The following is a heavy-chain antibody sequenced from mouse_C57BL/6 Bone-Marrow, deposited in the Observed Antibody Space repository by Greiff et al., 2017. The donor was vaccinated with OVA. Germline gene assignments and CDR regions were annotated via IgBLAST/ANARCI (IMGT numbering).Heavy chain of an antibody. D-gene: IGHD4-1*01. J-gene: IGHJ3*01. CDR3: AWGSFAY. Sequence: VQLQQSGAELAKPGASVKLSCKASGYTFTSYWMHWVTQRPGQGLEWIGYINPSSGYTKYNQKFKDKATLSADKSSCTAYIQLSSLTYDDSAVYYCAWGSFAYWGQGTLVTVSA. CDR2: INPSSGYT. CDR1: GYTFTSYW. V-gene: IGHV1-7*01.